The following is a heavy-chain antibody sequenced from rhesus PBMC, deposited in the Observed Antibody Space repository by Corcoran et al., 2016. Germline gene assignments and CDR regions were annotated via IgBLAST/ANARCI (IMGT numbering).Heavy chain of an antibody. V-gene: IGHV4-80*01. Sequence: QVHLQASGPGLVKPSETLSLTCGVSGASMTAYWWSWVRRPPGRRLEWVGEINGNGGAPNHHPSLKSRVTISKDASKRQFSLDLKSVTAADTAIYYCARDGRVGPYWGQGVLVTVST. CDR1: GASMTAYW. CDR2: INGNGGAP. CDR3: ARDGRVGPY. D-gene: IGHD1-44*02. J-gene: IGHJ4*01.